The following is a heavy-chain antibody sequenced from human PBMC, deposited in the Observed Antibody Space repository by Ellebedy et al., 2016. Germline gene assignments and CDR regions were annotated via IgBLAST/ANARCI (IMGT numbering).Heavy chain of an antibody. CDR2: ISSSSSYI. Sequence: GGSLRLXXAASGFTFSSYAMSWVRQAPGKGLEWVSSISSSSSYIYYADSVKGRFTISRDNAKNSLYLQMNSLRAEDTAVYYCARVATMIVVVIPKNWYFDLWGRGTLVTVSS. J-gene: IGHJ2*01. V-gene: IGHV3-21*01. CDR3: ARVATMIVVVIPKNWYFDL. D-gene: IGHD3-22*01. CDR1: GFTFSSYA.